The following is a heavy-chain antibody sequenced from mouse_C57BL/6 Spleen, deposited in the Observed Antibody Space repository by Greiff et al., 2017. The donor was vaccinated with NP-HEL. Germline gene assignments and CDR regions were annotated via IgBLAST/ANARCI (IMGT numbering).Heavy chain of an antibody. Sequence: EVMLVESGGGLVKPGGSLKLSCAASGFTFSSYTMSWVRQTPEKRLEWVATISGGGGNTYYPDSVKGRFTISRDNAKNTLYLQMSSLMSEDTALYYCARQTYGSSPDWYFDVWGTGTTVTVSS. V-gene: IGHV5-9*01. CDR1: GFTFSSYT. CDR2: ISGGGGNT. J-gene: IGHJ1*03. D-gene: IGHD1-1*01. CDR3: ARQTYGSSPDWYFDV.